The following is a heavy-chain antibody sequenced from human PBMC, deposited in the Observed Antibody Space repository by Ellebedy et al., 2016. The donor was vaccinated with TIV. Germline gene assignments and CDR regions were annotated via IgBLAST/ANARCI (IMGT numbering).Heavy chain of an antibody. Sequence: SETLSLXXTVSGGSISSGNYHWSWIRQPPGEGLEWIGYTYYSESTQYNPSLGSRVSILVDTSKNQFSLKLSSVTTADTAVYYCATYIAGYSGRGGWGQGTLVTVSS. CDR1: GGSISSGNYH. J-gene: IGHJ4*02. CDR2: TYYSEST. D-gene: IGHD2-15*01. CDR3: ATYIAGYSGRGG. V-gene: IGHV4-30-4*01.